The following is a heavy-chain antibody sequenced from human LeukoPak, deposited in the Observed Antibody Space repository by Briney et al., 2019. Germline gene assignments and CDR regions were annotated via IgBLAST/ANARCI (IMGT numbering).Heavy chain of an antibody. CDR3: ARVGSSAYGDWFDP. Sequence: PGGSLRLSCAASGFTFSDYCMSWIRQAPGRGLEWVSYISSSGSTIYYADSVKGRFTISRDNAKNSLYLQMNSLRAEDTAVYYCARVGSSAYGDWFDPWGQGTLVTVSS. CDR2: ISSSGSTI. J-gene: IGHJ5*02. D-gene: IGHD6-6*01. CDR1: GFTFSDYC. V-gene: IGHV3-11*01.